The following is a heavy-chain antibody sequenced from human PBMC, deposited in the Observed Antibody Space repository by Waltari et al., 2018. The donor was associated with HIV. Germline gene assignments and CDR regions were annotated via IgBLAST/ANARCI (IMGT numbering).Heavy chain of an antibody. Sequence: EVQLVESGGDLVQPGGSLRLSCAASGFTFRTSWMHWVRQTPGKGLLWISRVNGDGSTTLYADSVKGRFTISRDNSKNTLYLQMNSLRAEDSAVYYCARRSAESGTLDSWGQGTLVTVSS. CDR3: ARRSAESGTLDS. CDR2: VNGDGSTT. CDR1: GFTFRTSW. D-gene: IGHD1-1*01. V-gene: IGHV3-74*01. J-gene: IGHJ4*02.